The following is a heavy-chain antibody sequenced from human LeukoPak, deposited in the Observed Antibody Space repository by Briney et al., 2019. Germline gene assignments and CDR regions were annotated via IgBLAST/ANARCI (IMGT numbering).Heavy chain of an antibody. CDR3: AKSVTLTRVVIIDSYYFDY. CDR2: ISGSGGST. J-gene: IGHJ4*02. D-gene: IGHD3-3*01. CDR1: GFTFSRYW. V-gene: IGHV3-23*01. Sequence: RSGGSLRLSCAASGFTFSRYWMSWVRQAPGKGLEWVSAISGSGGSTYYADSVKGRFTISRDNSKNTLYLQMNSLRAEDTAVYYCAKSVTLTRVVIIDSYYFDYWGQGTLVTVSS.